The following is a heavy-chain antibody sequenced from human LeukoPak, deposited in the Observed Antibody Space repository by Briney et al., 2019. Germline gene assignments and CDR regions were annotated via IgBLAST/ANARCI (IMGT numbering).Heavy chain of an antibody. V-gene: IGHV3-30*18. D-gene: IGHD3-10*01. CDR2: ISYDGSNK. CDR3: AKRPYGSDLYYFYGMDV. Sequence: PGRSLRLSCAASGFTFSSYGMHWVRQAPGKGLEWVAVISYDGSNKYYADSVKGRFTISRDNSKNTLYLQMNSLRAEDTAVYYCAKRPYGSDLYYFYGMDVWGQGTAVTVSS. CDR1: GFTFSSYG. J-gene: IGHJ6*02.